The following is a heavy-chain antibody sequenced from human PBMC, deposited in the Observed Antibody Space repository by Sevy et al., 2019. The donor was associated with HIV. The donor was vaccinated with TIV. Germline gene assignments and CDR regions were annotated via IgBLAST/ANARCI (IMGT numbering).Heavy chain of an antibody. J-gene: IGHJ4*02. V-gene: IGHV3-64D*06. CDR3: VTRGGLVGATDFDY. Sequence: GGSLRLSCSASGFTFSSYPMHWVRQAPGKGLEYLSLISGNGGSTYYADSVKGRFTISRDNFKKTLYLQMSSLRAEDTAVYYCVTRGGLVGATDFDYWGQGTRVTVSS. D-gene: IGHD1-26*01. CDR1: GFTFSSYP. CDR2: ISGNGGST.